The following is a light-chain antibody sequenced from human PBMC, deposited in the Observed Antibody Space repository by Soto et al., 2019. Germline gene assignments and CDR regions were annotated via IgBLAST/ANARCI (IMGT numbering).Light chain of an antibody. Sequence: EIVMTQSPPSLTVTPGEPASISCSSSQRLLHSNGNIFLDWYLQKPGQSPQLLIYLGFNRASAVPDRVSGSAAGTDFTLKISRVEAEDAGVYYCMQALQTPYTFGQGTKLEMK. V-gene: IGKV2-28*01. CDR2: LGF. J-gene: IGKJ2*01. CDR3: MQALQTPYT. CDR1: QRLLHSNGNIF.